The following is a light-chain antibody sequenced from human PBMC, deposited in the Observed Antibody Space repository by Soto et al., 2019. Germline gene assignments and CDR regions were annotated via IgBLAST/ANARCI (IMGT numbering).Light chain of an antibody. CDR3: QQDYNLPT. J-gene: IGKJ1*01. V-gene: IGKV3D-7*01. CDR1: PSGSSSY. CDR2: GAS. Sequence: PGDRVTLSCRASPSGSSSYLTWYQQEPGQAPRLLIYGASTRATGIPARFSGSGSGTDFTLTISSLQPEDFAVYYCQQDYNLPTFGQGTKVEIK.